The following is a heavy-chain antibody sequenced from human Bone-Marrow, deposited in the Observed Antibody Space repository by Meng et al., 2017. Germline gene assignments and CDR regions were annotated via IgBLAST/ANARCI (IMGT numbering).Heavy chain of an antibody. CDR1: GFTFSSYS. D-gene: IGHD6-19*01. CDR2: ISYDGSNK. J-gene: IGHJ4*02. V-gene: IGHV3-30*03. CDR3: AREVSVAGLY. Sequence: GESLKISCAASGFTFSSYSMNWVRQAPGKGLEWVAVISYDGSNKYYADSVKGRFTISRDNSKNTLYLQMNSLRAEDTAVYYCAREVSVAGLYWGQGTLVTVSS.